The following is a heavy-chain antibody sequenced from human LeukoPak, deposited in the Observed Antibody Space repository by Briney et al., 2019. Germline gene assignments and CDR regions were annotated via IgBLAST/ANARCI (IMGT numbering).Heavy chain of an antibody. D-gene: IGHD1-26*01. CDR2: ISWSGGGT. CDR3: AREFEWESTDGFDV. V-gene: IGHV3-20*04. Sequence: RPGGSLRLSCAASGFTFSSYWMHWVRQAPGKGLEWVSGISWSGGGTGYADSVKGRFTISRDNAKNSLYLQMNSLRAEDTALYYCAREFEWESTDGFDVWGQGTMVTVSS. J-gene: IGHJ3*01. CDR1: GFTFSSYW.